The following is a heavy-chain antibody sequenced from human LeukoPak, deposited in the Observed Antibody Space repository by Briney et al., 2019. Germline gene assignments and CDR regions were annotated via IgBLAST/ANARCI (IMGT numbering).Heavy chain of an antibody. V-gene: IGHV1-18*01. CDR1: GYTFTSYG. Sequence: ASVKVSCKASGYTFTSYGISWVRQAPGQGLEWMGWISAYNGNTNYAQKLQGRVTMTTDTSTSTAYMELSSLRSEDTAVYYCARDPYGSGSYYNALDYWGQGTLVTVSS. CDR2: ISAYNGNT. J-gene: IGHJ4*02. D-gene: IGHD3-10*01. CDR3: ARDPYGSGSYYNALDY.